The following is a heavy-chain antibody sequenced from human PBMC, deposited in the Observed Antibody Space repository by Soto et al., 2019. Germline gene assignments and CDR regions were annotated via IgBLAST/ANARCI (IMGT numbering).Heavy chain of an antibody. CDR3: ASRYVRYFDS. J-gene: IGHJ4*02. V-gene: IGHV4-59*08. CDR2: IYYSGST. CDR1: GGSISSYY. D-gene: IGHD2-2*01. Sequence: PSETLSLTCTVSGGSISSYYWSWIRQPPGKGLEWIGYIYYSGSTNYNPSLKSRVTISVDTSKNQFSLKVSSVTAADTAVYYCASRYVRYFDSWGQGTLVTVSS.